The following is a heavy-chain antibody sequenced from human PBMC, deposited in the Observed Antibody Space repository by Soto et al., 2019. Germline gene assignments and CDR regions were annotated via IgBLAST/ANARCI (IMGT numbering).Heavy chain of an antibody. CDR2: ISGSGGST. CDR3: AKDRLATLYYYGSGSYYNDWFDP. Sequence: GGSLRLSCAASGFTFSSYAMSWVRQAPGKGLEWVSAISGSGGSTYYADSVKGRFTISRDNSKNTLYLQMNSLRAEDTAVYYCAKDRLATLYYYGSGSYYNDWFDPWGQGTLVTVSS. V-gene: IGHV3-23*01. D-gene: IGHD3-10*01. J-gene: IGHJ5*02. CDR1: GFTFSSYA.